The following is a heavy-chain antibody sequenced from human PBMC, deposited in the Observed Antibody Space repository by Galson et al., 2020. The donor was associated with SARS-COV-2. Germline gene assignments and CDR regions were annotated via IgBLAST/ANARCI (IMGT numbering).Heavy chain of an antibody. Sequence: ETSETLSLMCTVSGDSIKNTYCAWVRQPPGKGLECIGAFYYSAKHYYSPSIQSRVIMSADTSKNQFSLSLASVTAADTAVYYCASYSTSSGHFDVWGQGILVTISS. D-gene: IGHD6-6*01. J-gene: IGHJ4*02. CDR2: FYYSAKH. CDR3: ASYSTSSGHFDV. CDR1: GDSIKNTY. V-gene: IGHV4-59*04.